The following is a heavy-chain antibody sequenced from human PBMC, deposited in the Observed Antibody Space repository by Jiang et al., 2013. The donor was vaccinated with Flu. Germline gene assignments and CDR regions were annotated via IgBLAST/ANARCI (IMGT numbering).Heavy chain of an antibody. J-gene: IGHJ5*02. V-gene: IGHV1-3*01. CDR2: INAGNGNT. D-gene: IGHD3-3*01. CDR3: ALLGDFWSGYSANWFDP. CDR1: GYTFTSYA. Sequence: KVSCKASGYTFTSYAMHWVRQAPGQRLEWMGWINAGNGNTKYSQKFQGRVTMTRDTSTSTVYMELSSLRSEDTAVYYCALLGDFWSGYSANWFDPWGQGTLVTVSS.